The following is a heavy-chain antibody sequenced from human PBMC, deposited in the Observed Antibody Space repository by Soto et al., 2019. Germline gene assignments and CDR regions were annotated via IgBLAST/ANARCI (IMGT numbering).Heavy chain of an antibody. Sequence: SVKVSCKASGRTFSSYAISWVRQAPGQGLEWMGGIIPIFGTANYAQKIQGRVTITADESTRTAYMELSSLRSEDTAVYYCASVDYDSSGYRSGYFDYWGQGTLVTVSS. CDR3: ASVDYDSSGYRSGYFDY. D-gene: IGHD3-22*01. CDR1: GRTFSSYA. CDR2: IIPIFGTA. V-gene: IGHV1-69*13. J-gene: IGHJ4*02.